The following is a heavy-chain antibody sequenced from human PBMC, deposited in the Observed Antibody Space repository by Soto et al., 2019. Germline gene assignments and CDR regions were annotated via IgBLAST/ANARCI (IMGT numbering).Heavy chain of an antibody. D-gene: IGHD6-6*01. CDR1: GGSFSGYY. Sequence: SETLSLTCAVYGGSFSGYYWSWIRQPPGKGLEWIGEINHSGSTNYNPSLKSRVTISVDTSKNQFSLKLSSVTAADTAVYYCASLLAARPGSFLGQTYYYYGMDVWGRGTTVTVSS. CDR3: ASLLAARPGSFLGQTYYYYGMDV. CDR2: INHSGST. J-gene: IGHJ6*02. V-gene: IGHV4-34*01.